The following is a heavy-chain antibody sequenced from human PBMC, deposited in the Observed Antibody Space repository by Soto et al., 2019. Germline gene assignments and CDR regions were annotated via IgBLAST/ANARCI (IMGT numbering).Heavy chain of an antibody. CDR1: GGSISSSNW. J-gene: IGHJ4*02. CDR3: ARDRGQYYFDY. D-gene: IGHD2-15*01. V-gene: IGHV4-4*02. CDR2: IYHSGRT. Sequence: PSETLSLTCAVSGGSISSSNWWSWVRQPPGKGLEWIGEIYHSGRTYYNPSLKSRLTISLDTSENQFSLKLTSVTAADTAVYYCARDRGQYYFDYWGQGTLVTVSS.